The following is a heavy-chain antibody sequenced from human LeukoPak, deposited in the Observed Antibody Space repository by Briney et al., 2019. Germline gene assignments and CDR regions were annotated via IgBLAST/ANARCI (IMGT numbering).Heavy chain of an antibody. J-gene: IGHJ6*02. V-gene: IGHV4-59*08. CDR3: ARHIPLNGEYYYYGMDF. CDR2: ISYSGST. CDR1: GGSISSYY. D-gene: IGHD2-8*01. Sequence: SETLSLTCTISGGSISSYYWSWIRQPPGKGLEWIGYISYSGSTNYNPSLKSRVTISVDTSKNQFSLNLSSVTAADTAVYYCARHIPLNGEYYYYGMDFWGQGTTVTVSS.